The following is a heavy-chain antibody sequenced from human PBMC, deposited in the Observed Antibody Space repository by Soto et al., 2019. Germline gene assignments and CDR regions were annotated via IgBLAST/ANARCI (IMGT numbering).Heavy chain of an antibody. CDR1: GYSFTSYW. V-gene: IGHV5-10-1*01. Sequence: PGESLKISCKGSGYSFTSYWISWVRQMPGKGLEWMGRIDPSDSYTNYSPSFQGHVTISADKSISTAYLQWSSLKASDTAMHYCASSSGNYGIYYYYGMDVWGQGTTVTVS. CDR2: IDPSDSYT. J-gene: IGHJ6*02. D-gene: IGHD4-4*01. CDR3: ASSSGNYGIYYYYGMDV.